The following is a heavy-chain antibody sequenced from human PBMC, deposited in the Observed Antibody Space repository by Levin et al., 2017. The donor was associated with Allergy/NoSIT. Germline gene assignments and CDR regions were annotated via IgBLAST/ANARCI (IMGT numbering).Heavy chain of an antibody. CDR2: VSSDGGNK. V-gene: IGHV3-30*18. CDR3: VKDYSGSGSVDY. CDR1: GLTISIYA. J-gene: IGHJ4*02. D-gene: IGHD3-10*01. Sequence: GGSLRLSCAASGLTISIYAMHWVRQAPGKGLEWVAVVSSDGGNKFYGDSVKGRFTISRDNSKNMLYLQMNSLRAEDTAVYYCVKDYSGSGSVDYWGQGTLVTVSS.